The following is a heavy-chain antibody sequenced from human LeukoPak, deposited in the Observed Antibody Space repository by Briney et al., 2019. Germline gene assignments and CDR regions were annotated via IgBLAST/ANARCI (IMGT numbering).Heavy chain of an antibody. J-gene: IGHJ4*02. CDR3: ARDAGTWGYGYNFDY. CDR2: ISYDGNDK. V-gene: IGHV3-30*03. Sequence: PGRSLRLSCAASGFTFSSYGMHWVRQAPGKGLEWVAVISYDGNDKYYEDSLKGRFTISRDNSKNTLYLEMNSLRAEDTAVYYCARDAGTWGYGYNFDYWGQGILVSVSS. CDR1: GFTFSSYG. D-gene: IGHD1-14*01.